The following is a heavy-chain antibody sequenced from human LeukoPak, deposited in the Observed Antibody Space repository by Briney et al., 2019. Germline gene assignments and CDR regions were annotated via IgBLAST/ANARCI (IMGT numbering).Heavy chain of an antibody. V-gene: IGHV3-23*01. J-gene: IGHJ4*02. CDR3: ARDWQQLFYFDY. Sequence: GGSLRLSCAASGFTFSDYYMSWIRQAPGKGLEWVSAISGSGGSTYYADSVKGRFTISRDNSKNTLYLQMNSLRAEDTAVYYCARDWQQLFYFDYWGQGTLVTVSS. CDR1: GFTFSDYY. CDR2: ISGSGGST. D-gene: IGHD6-13*01.